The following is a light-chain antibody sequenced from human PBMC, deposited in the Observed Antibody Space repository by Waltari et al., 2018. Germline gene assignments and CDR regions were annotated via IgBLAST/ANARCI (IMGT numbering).Light chain of an antibody. CDR3: QSYDSSLSARV. CDR2: GNN. Sequence: QSVLTQPPSVSGAPGQRVTIPCTGRSSNIGSPHYVHWYQQLPGTAPTLLIYGNNNRPSGVADRFSGSKSGTSASLAITGLQAGDEADYYCQSYDSSLSARVFGGGTKLTVL. V-gene: IGLV1-40*01. J-gene: IGLJ3*02. CDR1: SSNIGSPHY.